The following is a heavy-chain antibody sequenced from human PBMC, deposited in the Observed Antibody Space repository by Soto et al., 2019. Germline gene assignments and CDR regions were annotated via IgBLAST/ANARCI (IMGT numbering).Heavy chain of an antibody. CDR1: GGSFSGYY. CDR3: ASNSLGYSSSLYASDWFDP. J-gene: IGHJ5*02. CDR2: INHSGST. Sequence: PSETLSLTCAVYGGSFSGYYWSWIRQPPGKGLEWIGEINHSGSTNYNPSLKSRVTISVDTSKNQFSLKLSSVTAADTAVYYCASNSLGYSSSLYASDWFDPWGQGTPVPVSP. D-gene: IGHD6-13*01. V-gene: IGHV4-34*01.